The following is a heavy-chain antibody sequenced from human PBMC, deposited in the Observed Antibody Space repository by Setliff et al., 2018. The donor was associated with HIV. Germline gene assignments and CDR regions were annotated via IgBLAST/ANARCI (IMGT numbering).Heavy chain of an antibody. V-gene: IGHV4-39*07. D-gene: IGHD3-10*01. J-gene: IGHJ6*03. Sequence: SETLSLTCTVSGGSISSSSYYWVWIRQPPGKGLDWIGSFYLTESTNYNPTLKSRVTISGDTSRNQFSLKLSSVTAVDTAVYYCTRRKYYGSGIYYGYYYYMDVWDKGTTATVSS. CDR1: GGSISSSSYY. CDR3: TRRKYYGSGIYYGYYYYMDV. CDR2: FYLTEST.